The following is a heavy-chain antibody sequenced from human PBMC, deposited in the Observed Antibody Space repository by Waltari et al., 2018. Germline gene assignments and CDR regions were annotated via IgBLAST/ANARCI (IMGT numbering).Heavy chain of an antibody. J-gene: IGHJ4*02. CDR1: GYTFTGYY. Sequence: QVQLVQSGAEVKKPGASVKVSCKASGYTFTGYYMHWVRQAPGQGLEWRGWGKPNGGGTNYAQRFQGWVTMTRDTSISTAYMELSRLRSDDTAVYYCARTEHSSGWYDYWGQGTLVTVSS. CDR3: ARTEHSSGWYDY. CDR2: GKPNGGGT. D-gene: IGHD6-19*01. V-gene: IGHV1-2*04.